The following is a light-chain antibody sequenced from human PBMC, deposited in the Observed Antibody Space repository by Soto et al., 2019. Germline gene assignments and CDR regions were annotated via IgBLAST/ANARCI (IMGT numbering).Light chain of an antibody. Sequence: DIVLTQSPATLSLSPGERATLSCRASQSIRNSLAWYQQQPGQAPSLIITGASTRAIGIPARFSGSGSGTDFPPTISSLQSEDFAVYYCQQYDDSQTFGQGTKVDIK. V-gene: IGKV3D-15*01. CDR3: QQYDDSQT. CDR2: GAS. J-gene: IGKJ1*01. CDR1: QSIRNS.